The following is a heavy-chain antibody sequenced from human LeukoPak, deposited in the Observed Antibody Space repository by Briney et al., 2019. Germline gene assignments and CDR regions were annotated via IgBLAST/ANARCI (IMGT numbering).Heavy chain of an antibody. CDR2: INHSGST. Sequence: SETLSLTCAVYGGSFSGYYWSWIRQPPGKGLEWIGEINHSGSTYYNPSLKSRVTISVDTSKNQFSLKLSSVTAADTAVYYCARDLMGGSWFDPWGQGTLVTVSS. V-gene: IGHV4-34*09. J-gene: IGHJ5*02. D-gene: IGHD3-16*01. CDR1: GGSFSGYY. CDR3: ARDLMGGSWFDP.